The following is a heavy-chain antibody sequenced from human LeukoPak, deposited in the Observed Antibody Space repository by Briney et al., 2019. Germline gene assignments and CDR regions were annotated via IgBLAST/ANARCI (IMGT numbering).Heavy chain of an antibody. CDR2: IKQDGSEK. Sequence: PGGSLRLSCAASGFTFSSYWMSWVRQAPGKGLEWVANIKQDGSEKYYVDSVKGRFTISRDNAKNSLYLQMNSLRAEDTAVYYCARDRVTMVRGVPHNWFDPWGQGTLVTVSS. J-gene: IGHJ5*02. V-gene: IGHV3-7*01. D-gene: IGHD3-10*01. CDR1: GFTFSSYW. CDR3: ARDRVTMVRGVPHNWFDP.